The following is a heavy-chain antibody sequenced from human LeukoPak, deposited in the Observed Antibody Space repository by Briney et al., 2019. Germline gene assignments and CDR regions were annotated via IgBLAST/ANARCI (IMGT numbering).Heavy chain of an antibody. Sequence: GGSLRLSCAASGFTFSSYSMNWVRQAPGKGLVWVSSISSSRNYIYYADSVKGRFTISRDNAKNSLYLQMNSLRAEDTAVYYCATSSAYYYFDFDYWGQGTLVTVSS. J-gene: IGHJ4*02. D-gene: IGHD3-22*01. CDR3: ATSSAYYYFDFDY. CDR1: GFTFSSYS. CDR2: ISSSRNYI. V-gene: IGHV3-21*01.